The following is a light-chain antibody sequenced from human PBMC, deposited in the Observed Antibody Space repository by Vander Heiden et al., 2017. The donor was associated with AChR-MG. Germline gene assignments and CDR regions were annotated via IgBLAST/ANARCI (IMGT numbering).Light chain of an antibody. CDR3: QSYDSSLNGSYV. V-gene: IGLV1-40*01. Sequence: QSVLTQPPSVSGAPGQRVTISCTGSSSNIGAPYDVHWYQQLPGTAPKLLVYGNSNRPSGVPDRFSGSKSGTSASLAITGLQAEDEADYFCQSYDSSLNGSYVFGTGTKVTGL. CDR2: GNS. J-gene: IGLJ1*01. CDR1: SSNIGAPYD.